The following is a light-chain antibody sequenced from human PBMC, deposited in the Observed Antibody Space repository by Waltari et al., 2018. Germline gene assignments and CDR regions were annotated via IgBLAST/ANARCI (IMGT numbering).Light chain of an antibody. V-gene: IGKV3-20*01. J-gene: IGKJ1*01. CDR2: GAS. Sequence: EIVLTQSPGTLSLSPGDTATLPCRASRRVTGNYLAWYQQKPGQAPRLLIYGASNRAAGIPDRFSGSGSRTDFILIISRLEPEDFAVYYCQHYDNSPLTFGQGTKVEIK. CDR3: QHYDNSPLT. CDR1: RRVTGNY.